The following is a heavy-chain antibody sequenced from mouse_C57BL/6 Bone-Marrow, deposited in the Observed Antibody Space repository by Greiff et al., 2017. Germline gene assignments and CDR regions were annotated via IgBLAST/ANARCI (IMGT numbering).Heavy chain of an antibody. D-gene: IGHD3-2*02. Sequence: QVQLQQPGAELVMPGASVKLSCKASGYTFTSYWMHWVKQRPGQGLEWIGEIDPSDSYTNYNQKFKGKSTLTVDKSSSTAYMQLSSLTSEDSAVYYCARMGRQLRLRWFAYWGQGTLVTVSA. V-gene: IGHV1-69*01. J-gene: IGHJ3*01. CDR3: ARMGRQLRLRWFAY. CDR2: IDPSDSYT. CDR1: GYTFTSYW.